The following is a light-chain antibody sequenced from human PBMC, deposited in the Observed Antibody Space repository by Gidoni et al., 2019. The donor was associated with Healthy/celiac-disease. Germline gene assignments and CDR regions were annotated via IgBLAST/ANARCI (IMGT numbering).Light chain of an antibody. V-gene: IGKV3-11*01. J-gene: IGKJ4*01. CDR1: QSVSSY. CDR2: DAS. CDR3: QQRSNWPPRAT. Sequence: IVLTQSPATLSLSPGARATLSCRASQSVSSYLAWYQQKPGQPPRLLIYDASNRATCIPARFSGSGSGTDFTLTISSLEPEDYAVYYCQQRSNWPPRATFXGXTKVEIK.